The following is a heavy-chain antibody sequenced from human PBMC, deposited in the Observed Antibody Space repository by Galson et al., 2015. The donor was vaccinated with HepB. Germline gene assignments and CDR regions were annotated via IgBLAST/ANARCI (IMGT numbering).Heavy chain of an antibody. CDR1: GFTFTTYW. Sequence: SLRLSCAASGFTFTTYWMHWVRQVPGKGLVWVSRINSDGHTTIYADSVKGRFTISRDNAKNALYLQMNSLKIEDTAVYYCAWGGSGWLRWGRGTLVTVSS. CDR3: AWGGSGWLR. J-gene: IGHJ4*02. V-gene: IGHV3-74*01. D-gene: IGHD6-19*01. CDR2: INSDGHTT.